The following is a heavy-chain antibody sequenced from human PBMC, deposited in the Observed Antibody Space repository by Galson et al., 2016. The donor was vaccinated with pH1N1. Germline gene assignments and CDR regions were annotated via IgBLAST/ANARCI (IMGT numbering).Heavy chain of an antibody. CDR1: GGPFSTYA. V-gene: IGHV1-69*05. CDR3: ARDGRRFYDNSAYYPSFLDY. Sequence: SLKVSCKASGGPFSTYAFNWVRQAPGQGLEWVGGIIPSFGTTNFPQKFRDRLTITTDESTSTTYMELSSLRFDDTAIYYCARDGRRFYDNSAYYPSFLDYWGQGTLITVSS. D-gene: IGHD3-22*01. J-gene: IGHJ4*02. CDR2: IIPSFGTT.